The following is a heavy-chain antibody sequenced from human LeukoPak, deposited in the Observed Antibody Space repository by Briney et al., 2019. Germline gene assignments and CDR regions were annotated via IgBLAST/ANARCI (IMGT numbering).Heavy chain of an antibody. CDR2: INPNSGST. CDR3: ARGTDYWFDP. Sequence: GASVKVSCKASGYTFTGYYMHWARQAPGQGLEWMGWINPNSGSTNYAQKFQGRVTMTRDTSISTAYMELSRLRSDDTAVYYCARGTDYWFDPWGQGTLVTVSS. V-gene: IGHV1-2*02. J-gene: IGHJ5*02. CDR1: GYTFTGYY.